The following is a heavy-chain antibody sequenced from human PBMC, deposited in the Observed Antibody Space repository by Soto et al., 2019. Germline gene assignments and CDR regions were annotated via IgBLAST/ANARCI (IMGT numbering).Heavy chain of an antibody. J-gene: IGHJ5*02. Sequence: SVKVSCKASGGAFSSYAISWVRQAPGQGLEWMGGIIPIFGTANYAQKFQGRVTITADKSTSTAYMELSSLRSEDTAVYYCAKLPGADYGDYDWFDPWGQGTLVTVSS. CDR1: GGAFSSYA. CDR2: IIPIFGTA. CDR3: AKLPGADYGDYDWFDP. D-gene: IGHD4-17*01. V-gene: IGHV1-69*06.